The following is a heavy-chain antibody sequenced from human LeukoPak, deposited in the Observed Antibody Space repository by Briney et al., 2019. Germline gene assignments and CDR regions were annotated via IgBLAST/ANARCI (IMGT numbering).Heavy chain of an antibody. CDR3: ARAPERLGWFDP. D-gene: IGHD1-1*01. CDR2: INTYNGNT. V-gene: IGHV1-18*01. CDR1: GYTFTSYG. J-gene: IGHJ5*02. Sequence: GASVKVSCKASGYTFTSYGISWVRQAPGQGLEWLGWINTYNGNTNYAQKVQGRVTMTTDTSTRTAYMELRSLRSDDTAVYYCARAPERLGWFDPWGQGTLVTVSS.